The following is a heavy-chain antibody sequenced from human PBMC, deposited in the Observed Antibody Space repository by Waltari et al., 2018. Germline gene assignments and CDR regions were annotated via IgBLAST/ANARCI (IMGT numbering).Heavy chain of an antibody. J-gene: IGHJ4*02. D-gene: IGHD6-19*01. CDR1: GGSFSGYY. CDR2: INHSEGT. Sequence: QVQLQQWGAGLLKPSETLSLTCAVYGGSFSGYYWSWIRQPPGKGLEWIGEINHSEGTTCNPSPNGRVTISVDTSKNQFSLKLSSVTAADTAVYYCARPDGWYGYYFDYWGQGTLVTVSS. V-gene: IGHV4-34*01. CDR3: ARPDGWYGYYFDY.